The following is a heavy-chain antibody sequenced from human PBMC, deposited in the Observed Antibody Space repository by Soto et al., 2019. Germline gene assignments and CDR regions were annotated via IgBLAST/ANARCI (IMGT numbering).Heavy chain of an antibody. CDR2: IYYSGST. CDR3: ARAVGSGSAGHEFDY. J-gene: IGHJ4*02. Sequence: SETLSLTCPVSGGSISSGGYYWSWIRQHPGKGLEWIGYIYYSGSTYYNPSLKSRVTISVDTSKNQFSLKLSSVTAADTAVYYCARAVGSGSAGHEFDYWGQGTLVTVSS. V-gene: IGHV4-31*03. CDR1: GGSISSGGYY. D-gene: IGHD6-19*01.